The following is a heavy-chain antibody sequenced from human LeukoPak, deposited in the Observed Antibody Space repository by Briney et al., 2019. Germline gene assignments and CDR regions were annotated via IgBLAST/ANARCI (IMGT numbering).Heavy chain of an antibody. J-gene: IGHJ4*02. D-gene: IGHD5-12*01. CDR3: ARYSGYATTFDY. V-gene: IGHV4-34*01. Sequence: SETLSLTCAVYGGSFSGYYWSRIRQPPGKGLEWIGEINHSGSTNYNPSLKSRVTISVDTSKNQFSLKLSSVTAADTAVYYCARYSGYATTFDYWGQGTLVTVSS. CDR2: INHSGST. CDR1: GGSFSGYY.